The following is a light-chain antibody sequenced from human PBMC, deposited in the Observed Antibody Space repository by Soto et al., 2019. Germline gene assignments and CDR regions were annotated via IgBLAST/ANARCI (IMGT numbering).Light chain of an antibody. Sequence: EIVLTQSPGALSLSPGERATLSCRASQSVGSNYLAWYQQKPGQAPRLLIYGASSRATGIPDRFSGSGTGTDFTLTISRLEPEDFAVYYCQQYGSSPPYTFGQRTRLEIK. CDR1: QSVGSNY. CDR2: GAS. CDR3: QQYGSSPPYT. V-gene: IGKV3-20*01. J-gene: IGKJ5*01.